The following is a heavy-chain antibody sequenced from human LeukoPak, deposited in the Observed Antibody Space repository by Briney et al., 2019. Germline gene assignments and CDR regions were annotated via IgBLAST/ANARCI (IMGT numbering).Heavy chain of an antibody. CDR3: ARTRVEQLGYYYYYYMDV. V-gene: IGHV4-39*07. CDR1: GGSISSSSYY. J-gene: IGHJ6*03. D-gene: IGHD6-6*01. CDR2: IYTSGST. Sequence: SETLSLTCTVSGGSISSSSYYWGWIRQPPGKGLEWIGRIYTSGSTNYNPSLKSRVTISVDTSKNQFSLKLSSVTAADTAVYYCARTRVEQLGYYYYYYMDVWGKGTTVTVPS.